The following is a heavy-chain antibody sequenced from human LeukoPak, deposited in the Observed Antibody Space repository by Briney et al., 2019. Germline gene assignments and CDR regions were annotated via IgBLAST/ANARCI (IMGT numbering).Heavy chain of an antibody. CDR2: ISGSGGKT. V-gene: IGHV3-23*01. CDR3: ARAEVAPAPLDS. D-gene: IGHD2-15*01. J-gene: IGHJ4*02. CDR1: GFTFSSYA. Sequence: TGGSLRLSCTASGFTFSSYAMRWVRQAPGKGLEWVSGISGSGGKTYYADSVKGRFTIFRDNSKNTLYMQMNSLRADDTAIYFCARAEVAPAPLDSWGQGALVTVSS.